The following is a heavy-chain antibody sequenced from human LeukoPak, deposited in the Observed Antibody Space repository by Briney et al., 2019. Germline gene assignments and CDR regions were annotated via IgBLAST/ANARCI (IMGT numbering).Heavy chain of an antibody. CDR3: ARGLGAAAAPDY. CDR2: MNPNSGNT. D-gene: IGHD6-13*01. J-gene: IGHJ4*02. CDR1: GYTFTIYD. Sequence: VASVKVSCKASGYTFTIYDINWVRQATGQGLEWMGWMNPNSGNTGYAQKFQGRVTMTRNTSISTAYMELSSLRSEDTAVYYCARGLGAAAAPDYWGQGTLVTVSS. V-gene: IGHV1-8*01.